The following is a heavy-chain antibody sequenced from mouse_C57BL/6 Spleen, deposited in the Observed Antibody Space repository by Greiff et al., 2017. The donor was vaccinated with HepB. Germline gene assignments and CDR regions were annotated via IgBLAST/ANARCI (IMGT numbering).Heavy chain of an antibody. Sequence: QVTLKESGPGILQSSQTLSLTCSFSGFSLSTSGMGVSWIRQPSGKGLEWLAHIYWDDDKRYNPSLKSRLTISKDTSRNQVFLKITSVDTADTATYYCARRDYGSRYFDVWGTGTTVTVSS. CDR3: ARRDYGSRYFDV. V-gene: IGHV8-12*01. CDR2: IYWDDDK. CDR1: GFSLSTSGMG. J-gene: IGHJ1*03. D-gene: IGHD1-1*01.